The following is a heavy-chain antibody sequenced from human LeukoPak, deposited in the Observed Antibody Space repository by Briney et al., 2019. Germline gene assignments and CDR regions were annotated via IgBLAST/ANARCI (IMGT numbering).Heavy chain of an antibody. CDR3: ARAPGLGGQGWFDP. CDR1: GYSFTSYW. J-gene: IGHJ5*02. D-gene: IGHD4-23*01. CDR2: IYPGDSDT. V-gene: IGHV5-51*01. Sequence: GESLKISCKGSGYSFTSYWICWVRQMPGKGLEWMGIIYPGDSDTRYSPSFQGQVPISADKSISTAYLQWSSPKASDTAIYYCARAPGLGGQGWFDPWGQGTLVTVSS.